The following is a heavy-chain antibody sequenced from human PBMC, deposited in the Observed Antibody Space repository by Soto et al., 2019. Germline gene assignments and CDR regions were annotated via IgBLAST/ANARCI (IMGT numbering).Heavy chain of an antibody. V-gene: IGHV1-69*01. D-gene: IGHD2-2*01. CDR2: IIPISGTA. CDR1: GGTFSSYA. J-gene: IGHJ6*02. CDR3: ARSQGSSTSLEIYYYYYYGMDV. Sequence: QVQLVQSGAEVKKPGSSVKVSCKASGGTFSSYAISWVRQAPGHGLEWMGGIIPISGTANYAQKFQGRVTITADESTSTAYMELSSLRSEDTAVSYCARSQGSSTSLEIYYYYYYGMDVWGQGTTVTGSS.